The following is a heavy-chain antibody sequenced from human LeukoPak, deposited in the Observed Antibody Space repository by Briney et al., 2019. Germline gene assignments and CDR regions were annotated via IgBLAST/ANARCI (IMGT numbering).Heavy chain of an antibody. Sequence: GGSLRLSCASFGFTFGNYEMNWIRQAPGKGLEWVSYISSSGSTIYYADSVKGRFTISRDNAKNSLYLQMNSLRAEDTAVYYCARGDSSGYYFKGPSDYWGQGTLVTVSS. V-gene: IGHV3-48*03. CDR3: ARGDSSGYYFKGPSDY. CDR2: ISSSGSTI. CDR1: GFTFGNYE. D-gene: IGHD3-22*01. J-gene: IGHJ4*02.